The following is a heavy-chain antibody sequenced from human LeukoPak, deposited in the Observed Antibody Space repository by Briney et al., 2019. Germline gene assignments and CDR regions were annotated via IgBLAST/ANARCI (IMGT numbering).Heavy chain of an antibody. J-gene: IGHJ3*02. CDR1: GFTFSSYA. D-gene: IGHD6-13*01. V-gene: IGHV3-23*01. CDR2: ISGSGGST. Sequence: GGSLRLSCAASGFTFSSYAMSWVRQAPGKGLEWVSAISGSGGSTYYADSVKGRFTISRDNSKNTLYLQMNSLRAEDTAVYYCATSTIDEYGSSWYPGAFDIWGQGTMVTVSS. CDR3: ATSTIDEYGSSWYPGAFDI.